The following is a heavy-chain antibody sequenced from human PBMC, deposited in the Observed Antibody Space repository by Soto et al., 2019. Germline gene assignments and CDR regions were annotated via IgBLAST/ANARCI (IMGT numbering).Heavy chain of an antibody. CDR1: GFTFSSYG. J-gene: IGHJ6*02. CDR2: IWYDGSNK. D-gene: IGHD3-3*01. Sequence: GGSLRLSCAASGFTFSSYGMHWVRQAPGKGLEWVAVIWYDGSNKYYADSVKGRFTISRDNSKNTLYLQMNSLRAEDTAVYYCARDYDFWSGYLGMDVWGRGTTVTVSS. CDR3: ARDYDFWSGYLGMDV. V-gene: IGHV3-33*01.